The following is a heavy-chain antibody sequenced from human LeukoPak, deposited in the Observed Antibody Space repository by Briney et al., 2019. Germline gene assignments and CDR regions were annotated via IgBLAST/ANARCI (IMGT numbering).Heavy chain of an antibody. V-gene: IGHV1-2*02. CDR2: INPNSGGT. D-gene: IGHD6-19*01. Sequence: GASVKVSCKASGYTFTGYYMHWVRQAPGQGLEWMGWINPNSGGTNYAQKFQGRVTMTRDTSISTAYMELSRLRSDDTAVYYCARDRWRQWLTFDPWGQGTLVTVSS. CDR1: GYTFTGYY. CDR3: ARDRWRQWLTFDP. J-gene: IGHJ5*02.